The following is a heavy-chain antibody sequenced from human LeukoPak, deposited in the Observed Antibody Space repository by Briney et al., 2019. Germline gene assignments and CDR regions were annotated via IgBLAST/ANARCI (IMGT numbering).Heavy chain of an antibody. CDR3: ARALGIVAALDYNYMDV. Sequence: PSETLSLTCTVSGCSITSSRYCWGRIRQPPGQGLEWIGNIYYTGNTYYNPSLKSRVTISVDTSKNLFSLNLTSVTAADTAVYYCARALGIVAALDYNYMDVWGKGTTVTVSS. CDR2: IYYTGNT. CDR1: GCSITSSRYC. D-gene: IGHD5-12*01. J-gene: IGHJ6*03. V-gene: IGHV4-39*01.